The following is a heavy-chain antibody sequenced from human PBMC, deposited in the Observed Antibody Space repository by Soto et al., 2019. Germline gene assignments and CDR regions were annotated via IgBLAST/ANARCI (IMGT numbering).Heavy chain of an antibody. CDR2: ISSSSSYI. D-gene: IGHD5-18*01. CDR1: GFTFSSYS. J-gene: IGHJ4*02. CDR3: ARIISDWRGYSYGYEGISDY. V-gene: IGHV3-21*01. Sequence: EVQLVESGGGLVKPGGSLRLSCAASGFTFSSYSMNWVRQAPGKGLEWVSSISSSSSYIYYADSVKGRFTISRDNAKNSLYLQMNSLRAEDTAVYYCARIISDWRGYSYGYEGISDYWGQGTLVTVSS.